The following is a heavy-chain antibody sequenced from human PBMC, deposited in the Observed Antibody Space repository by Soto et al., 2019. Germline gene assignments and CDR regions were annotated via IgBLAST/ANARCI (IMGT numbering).Heavy chain of an antibody. D-gene: IGHD3-22*01. J-gene: IGHJ4*02. V-gene: IGHV4-30-4*01. CDR1: GGSISSGDYY. CDR2: IYYSGST. CDR3: ARGTYYYDSSGGPAFDY. Sequence: QVQLQESGPGLVKPSQTLSLTCTVSGGSISSGDYYWSWLRQPPGKGLEWIGYIYYSGSTYYNPSLKSRVTISVDTSKNQFSLKLSSVTAADTAVYYCARGTYYYDSSGGPAFDYWGQGTLVTVSS.